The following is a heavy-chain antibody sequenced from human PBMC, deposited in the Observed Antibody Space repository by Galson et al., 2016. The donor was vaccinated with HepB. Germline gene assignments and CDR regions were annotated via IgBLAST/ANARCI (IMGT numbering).Heavy chain of an antibody. CDR1: GASMTSHY. CDR2: IYDTGST. J-gene: IGHJ4*02. CDR3: ARAPYPDSRGYSFTPPSV. Sequence: SETLSLTCTVSGASMTSHYWSWIRQPPGKALEWIGYIYDTGSTNYTPSLKSRATISIDTSRNQFSLNLNSVTAADTAGYYCARAPYPDSRGYSFTPPSVWGQGTLVAVSS. V-gene: IGHV4-59*11. D-gene: IGHD3-22*01.